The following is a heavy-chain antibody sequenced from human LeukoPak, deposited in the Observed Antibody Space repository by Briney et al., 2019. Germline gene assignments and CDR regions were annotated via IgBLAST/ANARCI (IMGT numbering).Heavy chain of an antibody. CDR3: ARVQPYSSSATFYYYYGMDV. D-gene: IGHD6-6*01. CDR1: GGSISSYY. CDR2: IYYRGST. V-gene: IGHV4-59*01. Sequence: SETLSLTCTVSGGSISSYYWSWIRQPPGKGLEWIGYIYYRGSTNYNPSLKSRVTISVDTSKNQFSLKLSSVTAADTAVYYCARVQPYSSSATFYYYYGMDVWGQGTTVTVSS. J-gene: IGHJ6*02.